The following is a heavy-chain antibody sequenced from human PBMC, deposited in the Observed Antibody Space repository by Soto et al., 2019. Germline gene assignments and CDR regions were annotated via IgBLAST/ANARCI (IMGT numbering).Heavy chain of an antibody. V-gene: IGHV4-59*01. D-gene: IGHD3-10*01. CDR2: IYYSGST. J-gene: IGHJ6*02. Sequence: SETLSLTCTVSGGSISSYYWSWIRQPPGKGLEWIGYIYYSGSTNYNPSLKSRVTISVDTSKNQFSLKLSSVTAADTAVYYCAREGSMVRGTSYYYGMDVWGQGTTVTDSS. CDR3: AREGSMVRGTSYYYGMDV. CDR1: GGSISSYY.